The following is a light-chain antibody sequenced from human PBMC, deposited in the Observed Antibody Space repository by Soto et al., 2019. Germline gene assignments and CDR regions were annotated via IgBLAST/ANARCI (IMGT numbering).Light chain of an antibody. CDR3: QRRSSWPTIT. V-gene: IGKV3-11*01. CDR2: DAS. J-gene: IGKJ5*01. Sequence: EIVLTQSPATLSLSPGERATLSCRASQSVITYLAWYQQKPGQAPRLLIYDASNRAAGIPARFSGSESGTDFTLTITSLEPEDFAVYYCQRRSSWPTITFGQGTRLEMK. CDR1: QSVITY.